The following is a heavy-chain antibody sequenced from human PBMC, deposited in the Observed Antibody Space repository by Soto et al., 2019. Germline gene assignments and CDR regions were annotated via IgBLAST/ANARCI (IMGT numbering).Heavy chain of an antibody. D-gene: IGHD3-16*02. Sequence: QITLKESGPTLVKPTQTLTLTCTFSGFSLSSAGVGMGWIRQPPGKALEWLALIYWDDDKRYSPSLKNRLTITKDTSKNQVVLTMTNMDPVDTATYYCAHRLGVGMTFGGVIRENWFDPWGQGTLVTVSS. CDR1: GFSLSSAGVG. CDR2: IYWDDDK. V-gene: IGHV2-5*02. J-gene: IGHJ5*02. CDR3: AHRLGVGMTFGGVIRENWFDP.